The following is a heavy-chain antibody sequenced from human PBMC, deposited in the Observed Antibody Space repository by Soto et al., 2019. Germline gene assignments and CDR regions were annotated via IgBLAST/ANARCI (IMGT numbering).Heavy chain of an antibody. CDR1: GASISRYY. Sequence: PSETLSLTCTVSGASISRYYWSWIRQSPGKGLEWIGYLYNTGSTIYNPSLKSRVTISADTSKNQFSLNLSSVTAADTAMYYCYGSGGNWGKGPRVT. D-gene: IGHD1-26*01. CDR3: YGSGGN. J-gene: IGHJ4*02. CDR2: LYNTGST. V-gene: IGHV4-59*01.